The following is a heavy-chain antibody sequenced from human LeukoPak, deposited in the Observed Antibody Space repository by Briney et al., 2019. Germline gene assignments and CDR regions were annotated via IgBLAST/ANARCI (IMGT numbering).Heavy chain of an antibody. Sequence: ASVKVSCKASGYTFTYRYLHWVRQAPGQALEWMGWITPFNGNTNYAQKFQDRVTITRDRSMSTAYMELSSLRSEDTAMYYCARSEAVGYGMDVWGQGTTVTVSS. CDR2: ITPFNGNT. J-gene: IGHJ6*02. V-gene: IGHV1-45*02. CDR3: ARSEAVGYGMDV. CDR1: GYTFTYRY. D-gene: IGHD6-19*01.